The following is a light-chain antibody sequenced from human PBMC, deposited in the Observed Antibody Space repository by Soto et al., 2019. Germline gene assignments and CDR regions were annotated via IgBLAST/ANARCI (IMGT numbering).Light chain of an antibody. V-gene: IGKV1-5*01. J-gene: IGKJ1*01. CDR2: DAS. CDR3: QQYSSFWT. CDR1: QTISSW. Sequence: DIQMTQSPSTLSASVGDRVTITCRASQTISSWLAWYQQKPGKAPKLLIYDASSLESGVPSRFRGSGSGTHFTLTISSLQPDDFATYFCQQYSSFWTLGRGTKVDIK.